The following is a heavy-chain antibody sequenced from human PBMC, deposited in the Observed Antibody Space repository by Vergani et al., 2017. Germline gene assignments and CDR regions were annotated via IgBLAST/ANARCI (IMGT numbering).Heavy chain of an antibody. V-gene: IGHV3-30-3*01. J-gene: IGHJ6*02. CDR3: ARGEPGRGYSSGYGMDV. D-gene: IGHD6-19*01. Sequence: QVQLVESGGGVVQPGRSLRLSCAASGFTFSSYAMHWVRQAPGKGLEWVAVISYDGSKKDYADSVKGRFTISRDNSKNTLYLQMNSLRAEDTAVYYCARGEPGRGYSSGYGMDVWGQGTTVTVSS. CDR2: ISYDGSKK. CDR1: GFTFSSYA.